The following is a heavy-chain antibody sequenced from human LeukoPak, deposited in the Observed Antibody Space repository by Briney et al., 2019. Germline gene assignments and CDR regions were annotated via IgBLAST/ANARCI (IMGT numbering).Heavy chain of an antibody. CDR2: IYTSGST. Sequence: SETLSLTCTVSGGSISSGSYYWSWSRQPAGKGLEWIGRIYTSGSTNYNPSLKSRVTISVDTSKNQFSLKLSSVTAADTAVYYCARGSYDMPYGMDVWGQGTTVTVSS. CDR3: ARGSYDMPYGMDV. CDR1: GGSISSGSYY. D-gene: IGHD3-9*01. J-gene: IGHJ6*02. V-gene: IGHV4-61*02.